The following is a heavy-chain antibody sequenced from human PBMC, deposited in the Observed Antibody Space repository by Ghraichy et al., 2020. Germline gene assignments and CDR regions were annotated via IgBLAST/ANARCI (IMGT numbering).Heavy chain of an antibody. CDR2: INAGNGNT. CDR1: GYTFTSYA. CDR3: AREGYCSGGSCYWDNWFDP. V-gene: IGHV1-3*01. Sequence: ASVKVSCKASGYTFTSYAMHWVRQAPGQRLEWMGWINAGNGNTKYSQKFQGRVTITRDTSASTAYMELSSLRSEDTAVYYCAREGYCSGGSCYWDNWFDPWGQGTLVTVSS. J-gene: IGHJ5*02. D-gene: IGHD2-15*01.